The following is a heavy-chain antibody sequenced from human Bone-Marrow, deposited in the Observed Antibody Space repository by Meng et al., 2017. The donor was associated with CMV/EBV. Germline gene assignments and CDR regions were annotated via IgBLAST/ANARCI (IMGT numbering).Heavy chain of an antibody. V-gene: IGHV1-46*01. CDR3: ARDLSLLRSQTYYYGMDV. D-gene: IGHD3-3*01. CDR2: INPSGGST. J-gene: IGHJ6*02. Sequence: ASVKVSCKASGYTFTSYYMHWVRQAPGQGLEWMGIINPSGGSTSYAQKFQGRVTMTRDTSTSTVYMELSSLRSEDTAVYYCARDLSLLRSQTYYYGMDVWVQGTTVPVSS. CDR1: GYTFTSYY.